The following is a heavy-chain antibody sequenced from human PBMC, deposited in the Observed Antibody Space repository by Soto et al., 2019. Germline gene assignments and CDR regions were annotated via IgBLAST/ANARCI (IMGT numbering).Heavy chain of an antibody. CDR2: IIPIFGTA. CDR3: ASHWGQAKRYYYYGMDV. CDR1: GGTFNSYA. V-gene: IGHV1-69*12. J-gene: IGHJ6*02. Sequence: QVQLVQSGAEVKKPGSSVKVSCKASGGTFNSYAISWVRQAPGQGLEWMGGIIPIFGTADYAQKFQGRITITADESTSTAYMELSSLRSEDTAVYYCASHWGQAKRYYYYGMDVGGQGTTVTVSS. D-gene: IGHD7-27*01.